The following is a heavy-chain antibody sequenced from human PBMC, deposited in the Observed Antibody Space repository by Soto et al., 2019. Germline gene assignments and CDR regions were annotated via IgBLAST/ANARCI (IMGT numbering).Heavy chain of an antibody. CDR2: IYWDDDK. J-gene: IGHJ4*02. Sequence: QITLKESGPTLVKPTQTLTLTCTFSGFSLSTSGVGVGWIRQPPGKALEWLALIYWDDDKRYSPSLKSRLTNTKXTPKNQLVLTTTNMDPVDPATYHCALHAAGDYSAYWGQGTLVTVSS. D-gene: IGHD4-17*01. CDR3: ALHAAGDYSAY. CDR1: GFSLSTSGVG. V-gene: IGHV2-5*02.